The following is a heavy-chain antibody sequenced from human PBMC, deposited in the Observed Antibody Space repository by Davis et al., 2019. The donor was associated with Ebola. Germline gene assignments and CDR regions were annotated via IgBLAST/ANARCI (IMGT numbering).Heavy chain of an antibody. CDR1: GYTFTSYG. CDR2: ISAYNGNT. CDR3: ARSPRYGDPYYFDY. V-gene: IGHV1-18*01. D-gene: IGHD4-17*01. J-gene: IGHJ4*02. Sequence: ASVKVSCKASGYTFTSYGISWVRQAPGQGLEWMGWISAYNGNTNYAQKFQGRVTITADESTSTAYMELSSLRSEDTAVYYCARSPRYGDPYYFDYWGQGTLVTVSS.